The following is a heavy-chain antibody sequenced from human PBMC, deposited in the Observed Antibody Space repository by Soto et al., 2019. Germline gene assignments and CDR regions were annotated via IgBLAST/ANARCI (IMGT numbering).Heavy chain of an antibody. CDR3: SKGEMPTIRNSFDP. Sequence: GGSLRLSCTASGFNTRFYSMSWVRQTPGKGLEWVAALSRSGGATYYADSVRGRFTISRDASKDTSFLQMSNLRAEDTALYYCSKGEMPTIRNSFDPWGQGTLVTVSS. CDR2: LSRSGGAT. D-gene: IGHD1-7*01. V-gene: IGHV3-23*01. J-gene: IGHJ5*02. CDR1: GFNTRFYS.